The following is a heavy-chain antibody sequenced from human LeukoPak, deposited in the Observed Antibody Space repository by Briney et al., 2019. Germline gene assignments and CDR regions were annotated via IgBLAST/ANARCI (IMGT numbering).Heavy chain of an antibody. CDR1: GGTFSSYA. Sequence: ASVKVSCKASGGTFSSYAISWVRQAPGQGLEWMGRIIPILGIANYAQKFQGRVTITADKSTSTAYMELSSLRSEDTAVYYCARGPYYYDSSGYYYLSPFDYWGQGTLVTVPS. CDR2: IIPILGIA. D-gene: IGHD3-22*01. CDR3: ARGPYYYDSSGYYYLSPFDY. V-gene: IGHV1-69*04. J-gene: IGHJ4*02.